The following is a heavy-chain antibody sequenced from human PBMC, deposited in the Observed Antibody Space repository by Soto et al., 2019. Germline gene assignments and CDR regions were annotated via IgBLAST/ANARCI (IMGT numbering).Heavy chain of an antibody. Sequence: GASLKVSCKASGYTFTSYYMHWVRQAPGQGLEWMGIINPSGGSTSYAQKFQGRGTMTSDTSTSTVCMAMSSLSAADQAVYYGAGDEESDSWGQVAQVT. CDR3: AGDEESDS. CDR2: INPSGGST. J-gene: IGHJ5*01. CDR1: GYTFTSYY. V-gene: IGHV1-46*01.